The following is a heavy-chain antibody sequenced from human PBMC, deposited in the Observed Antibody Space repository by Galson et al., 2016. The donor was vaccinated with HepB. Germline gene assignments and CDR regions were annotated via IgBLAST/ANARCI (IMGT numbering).Heavy chain of an antibody. J-gene: IGHJ4*02. CDR3: ARGGYYFDANYFDS. D-gene: IGHD3-22*01. V-gene: IGHV4-34*01. CDR2: IKHTGAT. Sequence: SETLSLTCAIHGGSFSGSYWSWIRQPPGKGLEWIAEIKHTGATYYNPSPKERFTITETASENQFSLKVSSVTAADTAVYYCARGGYYFDANYFDSWGQGTLVTVSS. CDR1: GGSFSGSY.